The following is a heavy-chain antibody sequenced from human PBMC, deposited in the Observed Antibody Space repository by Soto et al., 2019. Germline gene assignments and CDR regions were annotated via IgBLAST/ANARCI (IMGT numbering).Heavy chain of an antibody. D-gene: IGHD2-15*01. J-gene: IGHJ4*02. CDR2: ISYDGSNK. CDR3: AKDTRWELPGSFDY. V-gene: IGHV3-30*18. Sequence: PGGSLRLSCAASGFTFSSYGMHWVRQAPGKGLEWVAVISYDGSNKYYADSVKGRFTISRDNSKNTLYLQMNSLRAEDTAVYYCAKDTRWELPGSFDYWGQGTLVTVSS. CDR1: GFTFSSYG.